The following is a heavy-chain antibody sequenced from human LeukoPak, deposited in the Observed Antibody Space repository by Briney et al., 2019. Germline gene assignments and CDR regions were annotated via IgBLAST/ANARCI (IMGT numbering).Heavy chain of an antibody. CDR3: ARIPRYCSSTSCYRGDAFDI. CDR2: IYTSGST. Sequence: NPSETLSLTCTVSGGSISSGSYYWSWIRQPAGKGLEWIGRIYTSGSTNYNPSLKSRVTISVDTSNNQFSLKLSSVTAADTAVYYCARIPRYCSSTSCYRGDAFDIWGQGTMVTVSS. V-gene: IGHV4-61*02. CDR1: GGSISSGSYY. D-gene: IGHD2-2*01. J-gene: IGHJ3*02.